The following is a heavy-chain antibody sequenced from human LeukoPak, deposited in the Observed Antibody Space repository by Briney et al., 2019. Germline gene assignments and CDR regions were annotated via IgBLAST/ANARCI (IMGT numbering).Heavy chain of an antibody. CDR1: GCTFTSYY. Sequence: ASVKVSCKASGCTFTSYYIHWVRQAPGQGLEWMGLINPSGGSTRYAQKFQGRVTMARDTSTSTVYMELSSLRSEDTAVYYCARVSGYSYGRFFDYWGQGTLVTVSS. CDR3: ARVSGYSYGRFFDY. J-gene: IGHJ4*02. V-gene: IGHV1-46*01. CDR2: INPSGGST. D-gene: IGHD5-18*01.